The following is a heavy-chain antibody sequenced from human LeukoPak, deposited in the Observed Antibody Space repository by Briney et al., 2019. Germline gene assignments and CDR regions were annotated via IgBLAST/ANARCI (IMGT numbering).Heavy chain of an antibody. CDR2: ISYDGSNK. CDR1: GFTFSSYG. CDR3: ARGVENHFDH. J-gene: IGHJ4*02. Sequence: PGRSLRLSCAASGFTFSSYGMHWVRQAPGKGLEWVAVISYDGSNKYYADSVKGRLTISRDNSKNTLYLQMNSLRAEDTAVYYCARGVENHFDHWGQGTLVTVSS. D-gene: IGHD1-14*01. V-gene: IGHV3-30*03.